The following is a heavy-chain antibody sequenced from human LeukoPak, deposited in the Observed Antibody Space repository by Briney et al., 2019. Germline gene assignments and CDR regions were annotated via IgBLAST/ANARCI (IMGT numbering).Heavy chain of an antibody. CDR2: ISAYNGNT. Sequence: ASVKVSCKASGYTFTSYGISWVRQAPGQGLEWMGWISAYNGNTNYAQKLQGRVTMTTDASTSTAYMELRSLRSDDTAVYYCARIRRYSSSWYNWFDPWGQGTLVTVSS. CDR3: ARIRRYSSSWYNWFDP. D-gene: IGHD6-13*01. V-gene: IGHV1-18*01. CDR1: GYTFTSYG. J-gene: IGHJ5*02.